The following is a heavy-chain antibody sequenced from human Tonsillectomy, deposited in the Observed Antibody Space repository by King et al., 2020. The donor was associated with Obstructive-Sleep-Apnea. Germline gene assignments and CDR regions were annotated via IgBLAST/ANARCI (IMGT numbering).Heavy chain of an antibody. CDR2: ISYDGSNK. CDR3: ARDRSNSYGRGYFDY. J-gene: IGHJ4*02. D-gene: IGHD5-18*01. V-gene: IGHV3-30*04. CDR1: GFTFSSYA. Sequence: VQLVESGGGVVQPGRSLRLSCAASGFTFSSYAMHWVRQAPVNGLVWEAVISYDGSNKYYAASVKGRFTISRDNSKNTLYLQMNSLRAEDTAVYYCARDRSNSYGRGYFDYWGQGTLVTVSS.